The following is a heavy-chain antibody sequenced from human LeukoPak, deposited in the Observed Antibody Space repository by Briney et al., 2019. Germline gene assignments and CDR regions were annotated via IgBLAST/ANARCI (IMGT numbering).Heavy chain of an antibody. V-gene: IGHV3-23*01. CDR3: AKGMGLAHYYFYGMDG. D-gene: IGHD6-19*01. J-gene: IGHJ6*02. Sequence: PGGSLRLSCAASGFTFSNFAVNWVRQAPGKGLEGVSVIGGGDGSIYYADSVKGRFTISRGNSKNTLYLQMTSLRAEDAAIYYCAKGMGLAHYYFYGMDGWGQGTTVTVSS. CDR2: IGGGDGSI. CDR1: GFTFSNFA.